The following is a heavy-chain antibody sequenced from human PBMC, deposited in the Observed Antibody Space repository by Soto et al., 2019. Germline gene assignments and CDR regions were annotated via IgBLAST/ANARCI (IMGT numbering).Heavy chain of an antibody. CDR2: IIPIFGTA. V-gene: IGHV1-69*13. Sequence: SVKVSCEASGGTFSSYAISWVRQAPGQGLEWMGGIIPIFGTANYAQKFQGRVTITADESTSTAYTELSSLRSEDTAVYYCARDKETGTNYGMDVWGQGTTVTVSS. D-gene: IGHD1-7*01. CDR3: ARDKETGTNYGMDV. J-gene: IGHJ6*02. CDR1: GGTFSSYA.